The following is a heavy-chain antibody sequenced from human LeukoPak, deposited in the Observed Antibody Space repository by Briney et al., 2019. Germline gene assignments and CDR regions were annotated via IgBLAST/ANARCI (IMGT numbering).Heavy chain of an antibody. Sequence: PSETLSLTCTVSGGSISSYYWSWIRLPPGKGLEWIGYIYYSGSTNSNPSLTGQVTISVDTSKNQFSLTLSSVTAADTAVPYCAIVPGDDAFDIWGQGTMVTVSS. V-gene: IGHV4-59*01. CDR1: GGSISSYY. CDR2: IYYSGST. CDR3: AIVPGDDAFDI. D-gene: IGHD2-2*01. J-gene: IGHJ3*02.